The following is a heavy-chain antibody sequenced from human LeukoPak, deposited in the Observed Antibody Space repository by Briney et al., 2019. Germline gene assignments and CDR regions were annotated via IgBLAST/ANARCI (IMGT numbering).Heavy chain of an antibody. J-gene: IGHJ4*02. CDR1: GGSISSYY. CDR2: IHYTGIT. D-gene: IGHD3-9*01. CDR3: AREPPHTYYDILTGYYKGYFDY. Sequence: SETLSLTCSVSGGSISSYYWSWIRQPPGKGLEWVGYIHYTGITNYNPSLGSRVTISLDTSKNQLSLKMTSVTAADTAVYYCAREPPHTYYDILTGYYKGYFDYWGQGTLVTVSS. V-gene: IGHV4-59*01.